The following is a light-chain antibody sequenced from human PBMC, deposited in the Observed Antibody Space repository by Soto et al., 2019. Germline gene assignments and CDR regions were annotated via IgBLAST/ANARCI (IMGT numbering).Light chain of an antibody. V-gene: IGLV1-51*01. J-gene: IGLJ1*01. CDR1: SSNIGNNY. CDR3: GSWDSSLSAYV. Sequence: QSVLTQSPSVSAAPGQQVTISCSGSSSNIGNNYVSWYQQLPGTAPKLLIYDNNKRPSGIPDRFSGSKSGTSATLGITGFQTGDEADYYCGSWDSSLSAYVFGNGTKVTVL. CDR2: DNN.